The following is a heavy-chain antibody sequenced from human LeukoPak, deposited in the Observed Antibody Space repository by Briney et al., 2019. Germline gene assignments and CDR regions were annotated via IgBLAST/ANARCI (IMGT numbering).Heavy chain of an antibody. CDR1: GFTFSSYA. CDR2: ISYDGSNK. V-gene: IGHV3-30*04. CDR3: ARSENDAFDI. J-gene: IGHJ3*02. Sequence: PGGSLRLSCAASGFTFSSYAMSWVRQAPGKGLEWVAVISYDGSNKYYADSVKGRFTISRDNSKNTLYLQMDSLRAEDTAVYYCARSENDAFDIWGQGTMVTVSS.